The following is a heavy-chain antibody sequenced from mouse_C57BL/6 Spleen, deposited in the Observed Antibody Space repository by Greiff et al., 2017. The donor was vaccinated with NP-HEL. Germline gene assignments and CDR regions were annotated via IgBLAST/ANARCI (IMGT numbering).Heavy chain of an antibody. CDR3: AKHAFSGSSYGYAMDY. J-gene: IGHJ4*01. Sequence: VKLQESGPGLVAPSQSLSITCTVSGFSLSSYGVDWVRQPPGKGLEWLGVIWGGGSTNYNSALMSRLSISKDNSKSQVFLKMNSLQTDDTAMYYCAKHAFSGSSYGYAMDYWGQGTSVTVSS. CDR2: IWGGGST. CDR1: GFSLSSYG. D-gene: IGHD1-1*01. V-gene: IGHV2-9*01.